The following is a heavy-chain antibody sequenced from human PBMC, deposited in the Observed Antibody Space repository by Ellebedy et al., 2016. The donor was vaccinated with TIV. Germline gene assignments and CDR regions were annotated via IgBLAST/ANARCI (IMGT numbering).Heavy chain of an antibody. CDR1: GDSISSSNW. CDR2: MHHSGST. CDR3: ARESDSQFYFDY. V-gene: IGHV4-4*01. J-gene: IGHJ4*02. Sequence: MPGGSLRLSCAVSGDSISSSNWWSWVRQPPGKGLEWIGEMHHSGSTNYIPSLKGRVTMSADTSKNQFSLKLNSLTAADTAVYFCARESDSQFYFDYWGQGSLVTVSS.